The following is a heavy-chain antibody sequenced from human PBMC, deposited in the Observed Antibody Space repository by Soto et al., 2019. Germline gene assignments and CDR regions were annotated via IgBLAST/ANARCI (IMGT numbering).Heavy chain of an antibody. V-gene: IGHV5-10-1*01. CDR1: GYSFTSYW. CDR3: ARHGTLNYDSSGYYSRAFDY. CDR2: IDPSDSYT. Sequence: GESLKISCKGSGYSFTSYWISWVRQMPGKGLEWMGRIDPSDSYTNYSPSFQGHVTISADKSISTAYLQWSSLKASDTAMYYCARHGTLNYDSSGYYSRAFDYWGQGTLVTVSS. D-gene: IGHD3-22*01. J-gene: IGHJ4*02.